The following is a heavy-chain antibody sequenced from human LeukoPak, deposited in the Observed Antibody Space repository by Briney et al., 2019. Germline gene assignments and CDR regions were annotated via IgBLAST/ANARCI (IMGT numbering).Heavy chain of an antibody. Sequence: SETLSLTCAVSDYSISSGYHWGWIRQPPEKGLEWIGSISRSGSTYYSPSLKGRVTMSVDSSKNEFSLNLSSVTAADTAVYYCARGYIGNSGRYYYYYMGVWGKGTTVTVSS. J-gene: IGHJ6*03. V-gene: IGHV4-38-2*01. CDR2: ISRSGST. CDR1: DYSISSGYH. CDR3: ARGYIGNSGRYYYYYMGV. D-gene: IGHD1-26*01.